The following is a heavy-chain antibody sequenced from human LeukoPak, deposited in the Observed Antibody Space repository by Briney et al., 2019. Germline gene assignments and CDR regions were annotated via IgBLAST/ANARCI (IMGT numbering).Heavy chain of an antibody. V-gene: IGHV4-4*07. Sequence: PSETLSLTCSVSGASIYSYYWSWIRQPAGKGLESIGLIYGSGNANYNPSLKSRVTMSVDTSKNHFSLKLSSVTAADTAVYYCARDRSSSWAPYGLDVWGQGSTVTVFS. D-gene: IGHD6-13*01. CDR2: IYGSGNA. CDR3: ARDRSSSWAPYGLDV. J-gene: IGHJ6*02. CDR1: GASIYSYY.